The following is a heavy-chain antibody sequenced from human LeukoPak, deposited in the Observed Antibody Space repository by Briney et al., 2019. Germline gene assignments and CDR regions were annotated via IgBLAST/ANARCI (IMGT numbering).Heavy chain of an antibody. CDR1: GGSISSGSYY. J-gene: IGHJ4*02. V-gene: IGHV4-61*02. CDR3: ARDGRGSYEPFDY. CDR2: IYTSGST. Sequence: PSETLSLTCTVSGGSISSGSYYWSWIRQPAGKGLEWIGRIYTSGSTNYNPSLKSRVTISVDTSKNQFSLKLSSVTAADTAVYYCARDGRGSYEPFDYWGQGTLVTVSS. D-gene: IGHD1-26*01.